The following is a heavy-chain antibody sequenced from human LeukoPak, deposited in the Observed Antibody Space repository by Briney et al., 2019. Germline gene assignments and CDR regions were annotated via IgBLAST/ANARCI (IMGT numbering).Heavy chain of an antibody. V-gene: IGHV4-34*01. CDR2: INHSGST. CDR1: GGSFSGYY. CDR3: ARGGRYMDV. J-gene: IGHJ6*03. Sequence: PSETLSLTCAVYGGSFSGYYWSWIRQPPGKGLEWIGEINHSGSTNYNPSLKSRVTISVDTSKNQFSLKLSSVTAADTAVYYCARGGRYMDVWGKGTTVTVSS.